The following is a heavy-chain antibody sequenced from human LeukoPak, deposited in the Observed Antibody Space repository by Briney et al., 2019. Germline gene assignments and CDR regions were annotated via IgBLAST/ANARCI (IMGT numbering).Heavy chain of an antibody. CDR3: ARGEGDY. V-gene: IGHV1-24*01. J-gene: IGHJ4*02. CDR1: GYTLTELS. Sequence: WASVKVSCKVSGYTLTELSMHWVRQAPGKGLEWMGGFDPEDGETIYAQKFQGRVTMTTDTSTSTAYMELRSLRSDDTAVYYCARGEGDYWGQGTLVTVSS. CDR2: FDPEDGET.